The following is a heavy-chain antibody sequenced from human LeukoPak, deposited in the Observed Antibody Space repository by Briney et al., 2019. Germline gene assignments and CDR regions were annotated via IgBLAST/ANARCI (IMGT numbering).Heavy chain of an antibody. J-gene: IGHJ5*01. D-gene: IGHD3-10*01. Sequence: SETLSLTCAVYDGSFSGYYCSWIRQPPGKGLEWIGEINHSGSANYNPSLKSRVTIFLDTSKNQFSLNLSSVTAADTAVYYCARRPRGVIIKTWFDSWGQGTLVTVSS. V-gene: IGHV4-34*01. CDR1: DGSFSGYY. CDR3: ARRPRGVIIKTWFDS. CDR2: INHSGSA.